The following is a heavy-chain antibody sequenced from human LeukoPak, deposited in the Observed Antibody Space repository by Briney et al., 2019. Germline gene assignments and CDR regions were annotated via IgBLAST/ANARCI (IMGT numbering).Heavy chain of an antibody. J-gene: IGHJ6*02. CDR3: ARDRAVAGRAGDYYYYYGMDV. V-gene: IGHV4-59*12. D-gene: IGHD6-19*01. CDR2: VYYTGRT. Sequence: SETLSLTCSVSDGSTTGYYWSWIRQPPGKGLEWIAYVYYTGRTLYNPSLESRVTISVDTSKTQFSLTVTSVTAADTAVYYCARDRAVAGRAGDYYYYYGMDVWGQGTTVTVSS. CDR1: DGSTTGYY.